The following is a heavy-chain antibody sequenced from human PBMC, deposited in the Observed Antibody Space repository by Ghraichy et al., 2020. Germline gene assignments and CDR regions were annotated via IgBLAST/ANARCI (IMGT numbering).Heavy chain of an antibody. Sequence: SETLSLTCTVSGFTISSYYWSWIRQPPGKGLEWIGYIYYSGSTNYNPSLKSRVSISVDTSKNQFSLKLSSVTAADTAVYYCVRSGRWGESWFDPWGQGTLVSVSS. D-gene: IGHD3-16*01. CDR2: IYYSGST. CDR3: VRSGRWGESWFDP. CDR1: GFTISSYY. J-gene: IGHJ5*02. V-gene: IGHV4-59*08.